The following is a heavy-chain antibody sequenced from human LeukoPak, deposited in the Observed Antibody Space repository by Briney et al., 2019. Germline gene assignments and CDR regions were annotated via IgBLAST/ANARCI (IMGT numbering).Heavy chain of an antibody. CDR2: ISYDGSNK. CDR1: GFTFSSYA. V-gene: IGHV3-30*04. Sequence: PGGSLRLSCAASGFTFSSYAMHWVRQAPGKGLEWVAVISYDGSNKYYADSVKGRFTISRDNSKNKLYLQMNSLRAEDTAVYYCARDIAVTADFDYWGQGTLVTVSS. D-gene: IGHD2-21*02. J-gene: IGHJ4*02. CDR3: ARDIAVTADFDY.